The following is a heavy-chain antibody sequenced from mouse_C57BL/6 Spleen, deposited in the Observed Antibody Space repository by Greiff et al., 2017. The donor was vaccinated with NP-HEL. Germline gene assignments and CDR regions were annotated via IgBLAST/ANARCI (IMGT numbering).Heavy chain of an antibody. V-gene: IGHV5-4*03. CDR2: ISDGGSYT. CDR1: GFTFSSYA. D-gene: IGHD2-3*01. CDR3: ARAVRWLLPFDY. J-gene: IGHJ2*01. Sequence: EVKLVESGGGLVKPGGSLKLSCAASGFTFSSYAMSWVRQTPEKRLEWVATISDGGSYTYYPDNVKGRFTISRDNAKNNLYLQMSHLKSEDTAMYYCARAVRWLLPFDYWGQGTTLTVSS.